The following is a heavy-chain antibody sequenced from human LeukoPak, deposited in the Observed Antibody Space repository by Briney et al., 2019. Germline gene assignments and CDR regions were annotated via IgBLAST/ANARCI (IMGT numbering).Heavy chain of an antibody. D-gene: IGHD2-21*01. CDR2: INPNSGGT. V-gene: IGHV1-2*04. J-gene: IGHJ4*02. CDR1: GYTFTGYY. CDR3: ARIGRRRSLDDY. Sequence: ASVKVSCKASGYTFTGYYMHWVRQAPGQGLEWMGWINPNSGGTNYAQKFQGWVTMTRDTSISTAYMELSSLRSEDTAVYYCARIGRRRSLDDYWGQGTLVTVSS.